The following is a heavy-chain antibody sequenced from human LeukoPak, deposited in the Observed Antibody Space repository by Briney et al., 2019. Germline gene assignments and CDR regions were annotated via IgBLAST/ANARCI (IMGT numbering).Heavy chain of an antibody. CDR2: ISGSGGST. CDR1: GFTFSIYA. CDR3: AKPPPRFLEWLFYFDY. J-gene: IGHJ4*02. V-gene: IGHV3-23*01. D-gene: IGHD3-3*01. Sequence: PGGSLRLSCAASGFTFSIYAMSWVRQAPGKGLEWVSAISGSGGSTYYADSVKGRFTISRDNSKNTLYLQMNSLRAEDTAVYHCAKPPPRFLEWLFYFDYWGQGTLVTVSS.